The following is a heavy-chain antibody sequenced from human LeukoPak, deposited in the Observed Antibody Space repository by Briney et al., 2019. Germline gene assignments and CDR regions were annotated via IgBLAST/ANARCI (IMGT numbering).Heavy chain of an antibody. J-gene: IGHJ6*03. CDR3: ARGGSYSRGYYYYYMDV. CDR2: INHSGST. D-gene: IGHD6-13*01. Sequence: SETLSLTCAVYGGSFSGYYWSWIRQPPGKGLEWIGEINHSGSTNYNPSLQSRVTISVDTSKNQFSLTLSSVTAADTAAYYCARGGSYSRGYYYYYMDVWGKGTTVTVSS. V-gene: IGHV4-34*01. CDR1: GGSFSGYY.